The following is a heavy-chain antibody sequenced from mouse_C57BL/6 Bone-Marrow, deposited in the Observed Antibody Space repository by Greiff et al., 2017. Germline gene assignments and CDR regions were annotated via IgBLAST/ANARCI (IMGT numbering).Heavy chain of an antibody. CDR2: ISSGSSTI. J-gene: IGHJ2*01. CDR3: ARCIYDGYYFDY. D-gene: IGHD2-3*01. CDR1: GFTFSDYG. Sequence: EVHLVESGGGLVKPGGSLKLSCAASGFTFSDYGMHWVRQAPEKGLEWVAYISSGSSTIYYADTVKGRFTISRDNAKNTLFLQMTSLRSEDTAMYYCARCIYDGYYFDYWGQGTTLTVSS. V-gene: IGHV5-17*01.